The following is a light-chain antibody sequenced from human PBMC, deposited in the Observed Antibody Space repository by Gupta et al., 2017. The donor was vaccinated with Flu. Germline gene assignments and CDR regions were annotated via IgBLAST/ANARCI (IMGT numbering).Light chain of an antibody. V-gene: IGKV3-20*01. CDR3: QHYCSSPRT. Sequence: EIVLTQSPGTLSLSPGERATLSCRASQRVSSSYLAWYQQKPGQAPRLLIYGASSRATGIPDRFSGSGSGTDFTLTISRLEPEDFAVYYCQHYCSSPRTFGQGTKVEIK. J-gene: IGKJ1*01. CDR1: QRVSSSY. CDR2: GAS.